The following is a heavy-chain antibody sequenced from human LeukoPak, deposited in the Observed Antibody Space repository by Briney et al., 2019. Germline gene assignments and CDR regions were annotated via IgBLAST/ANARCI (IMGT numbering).Heavy chain of an antibody. CDR2: IYDSGST. J-gene: IGHJ4*02. D-gene: IGHD6-19*01. CDR1: GGSIRSSYYY. V-gene: IGHV4-39*01. Sequence: SETLSLTCTVSGGSIRSSYYYWGWIRQPPGKGLEWIGSIYDSGSTYHNPSLKSRVTISVDTSKNQFSLKLNSVTAADTAVYYCVRHTLAGYSGGWSLGGADYWGQGTLVTVSS. CDR3: VRHTLAGYSGGWSLGGADY.